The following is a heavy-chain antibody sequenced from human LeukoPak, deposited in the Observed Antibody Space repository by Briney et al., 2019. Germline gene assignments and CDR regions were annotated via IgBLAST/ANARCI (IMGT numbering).Heavy chain of an antibody. Sequence: ASVKVSCKASGYTFTSYDINWVRQATGQGLEWMGWMNPNSGNTGYAQKFQGRVTMTRNTSISTAYTELSSLRSEDTAVYYCARFCDSSGYYHSGFDYWGQGTLVTVSS. CDR3: ARFCDSSGYYHSGFDY. CDR1: GYTFTSYD. V-gene: IGHV1-8*01. J-gene: IGHJ4*02. D-gene: IGHD3-22*01. CDR2: MNPNSGNT.